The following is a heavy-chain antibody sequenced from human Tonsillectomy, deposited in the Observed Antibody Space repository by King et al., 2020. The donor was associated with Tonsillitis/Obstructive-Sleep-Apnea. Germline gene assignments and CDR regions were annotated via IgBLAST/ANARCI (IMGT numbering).Heavy chain of an antibody. Sequence: VQLVQSGGGVVQPGRSLRLSCAASGFTFRSYSMHWVRQAPGKGREWVGFTSYDGSETYYADSVRGRFTISRDNARKTLHLQMNSLRAEDTAVYYCATQGAGAQALHDFDFWGQGTMVTVSS. CDR3: ATQGAGAQALHDFDF. V-gene: IGHV3-30*04. CDR1: GFTFRSYS. D-gene: IGHD1-26*01. J-gene: IGHJ3*01. CDR2: TSYDGSET.